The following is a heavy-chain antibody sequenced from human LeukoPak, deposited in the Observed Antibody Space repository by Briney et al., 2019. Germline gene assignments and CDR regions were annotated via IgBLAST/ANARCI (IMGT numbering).Heavy chain of an antibody. CDR2: IYYSGST. Sequence: PSETLPLTCTVSGGSISSSSYYWGWIRQPPGKGLEWIGSIYYSGSTYYNPSLKSRVTISVDTSKNQFSLKLSSVTAADTAVYYCASPEGYDSSGYFIGMYYWGQGTLVTVSS. V-gene: IGHV4-39*01. CDR3: ASPEGYDSSGYFIGMYY. J-gene: IGHJ4*02. D-gene: IGHD3-22*01. CDR1: GGSISSSSYY.